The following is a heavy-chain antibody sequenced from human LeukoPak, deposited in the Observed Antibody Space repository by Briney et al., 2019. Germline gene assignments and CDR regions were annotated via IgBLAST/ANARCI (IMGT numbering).Heavy chain of an antibody. CDR2: IYYSGST. Sequence: SETLSLTCTVSGVSISSYYWSWIRQPPGKGLEWIGYIYYSGSTSYNPSLKSRVTISVDKSKNQFSLKLSSVTAADTAVYYCARALIYYYDSSGLSWFDPWGQGTLVTVSS. V-gene: IGHV4-59*12. D-gene: IGHD3-22*01. J-gene: IGHJ5*02. CDR1: GVSISSYY. CDR3: ARALIYYYDSSGLSWFDP.